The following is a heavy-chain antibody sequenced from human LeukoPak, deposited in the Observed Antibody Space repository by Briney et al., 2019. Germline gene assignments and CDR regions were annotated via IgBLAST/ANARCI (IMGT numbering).Heavy chain of an antibody. D-gene: IGHD3-22*01. CDR2: IYTSGST. V-gene: IGHV4-4*07. J-gene: IGHJ4*02. CDR3: ARGGKYYDSSGYTFDY. CDR1: GGSISSYY. Sequence: SETLSLTCTVSGGSISSYYWSWIRQPAGKGLEWIGRIYTSGSTSYNPSLKSRVTISVDKSKNQFSLKLSSVTAADTAVYYCARGGKYYDSSGYTFDYWGQGTLVTVSS.